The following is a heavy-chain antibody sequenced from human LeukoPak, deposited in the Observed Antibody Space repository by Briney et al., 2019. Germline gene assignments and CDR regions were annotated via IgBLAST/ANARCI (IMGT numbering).Heavy chain of an antibody. V-gene: IGHV1-18*04. CDR1: GYTFTSYG. J-gene: IGHJ3*02. CDR3: ARERQYYDILTGYSVGAFDI. D-gene: IGHD3-9*01. Sequence: ASVKVSCKASGYTFTSYGISWVRQAPGQGLEWMGWISAYNGNTNYAQKLQGRVTMTTDTSTSTAYMELRSLRSDDTAVYYCARERQYYDILTGYSVGAFDIWGQGTMVPSLQ. CDR2: ISAYNGNT.